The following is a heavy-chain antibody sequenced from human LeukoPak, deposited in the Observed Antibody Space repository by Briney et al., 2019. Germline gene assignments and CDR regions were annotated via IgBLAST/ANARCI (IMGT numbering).Heavy chain of an antibody. V-gene: IGHV3-23*01. CDR3: AKDYSRGIVARGNWFDP. Sequence: GGSLRLSCAASGFTFSSYAVSWVRQAPGKGLEWVSTLSGSGGGTYYADSVKGRFTISRDNSKNTLYLQMNSLRAEDTAVYYCAKDYSRGIVARGNWFDPWGQGTLVTVSS. D-gene: IGHD2-15*01. CDR1: GFTFSSYA. J-gene: IGHJ5*02. CDR2: LSGSGGGT.